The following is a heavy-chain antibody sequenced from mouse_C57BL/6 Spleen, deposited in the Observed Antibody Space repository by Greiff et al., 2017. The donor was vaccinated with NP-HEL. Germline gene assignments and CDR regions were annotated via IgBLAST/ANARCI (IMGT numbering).Heavy chain of an antibody. D-gene: IGHD2-10*01. CDR1: GYTFTDYY. V-gene: IGHV1-26*01. CDR3: ARPSYRDYYAMDD. CDR2: INPNNGGT. Sequence: EVQLHQSGPELVKPGASVKISCKASGYTFTDYYMNWVKQSHGKSLEWIGDINPNNGGTSYNQKFKGKATLTVDKSSSTAYMELRSLTSEDSAVYYCARPSYRDYYAMDDWGQGTSVTVSS. J-gene: IGHJ4*01.